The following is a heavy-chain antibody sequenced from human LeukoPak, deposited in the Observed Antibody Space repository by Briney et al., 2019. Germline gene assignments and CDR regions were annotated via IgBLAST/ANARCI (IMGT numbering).Heavy chain of an antibody. Sequence: SETLSLTCTVSGDSVSNDKYYWGWIRQPPGKGLEWIGEINHSGSTNYNPSLKSRVTISVDTSKNQFSLKLSSVTAADTAVYYCARVTGSGSQYYYYYMDVWGKGTTVTVSS. CDR2: INHSGST. CDR3: ARVTGSGSQYYYYYMDV. J-gene: IGHJ6*03. V-gene: IGHV4-34*01. D-gene: IGHD3-10*01. CDR1: GDSVSNDKYY.